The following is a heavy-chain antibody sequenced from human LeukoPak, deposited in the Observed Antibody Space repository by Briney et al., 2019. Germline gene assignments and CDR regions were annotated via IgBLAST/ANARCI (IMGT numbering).Heavy chain of an antibody. CDR3: ARGGNYYDSSGYTEAFDI. CDR2: INPSGGST. Sequence: ASVKVSCKASGYTFTSYYMHWVRQAPGQGLEWMGIINPSGGSTSYAQKFQGRVTMTRDTSTSTVYMELSSLRSEDTAVYYCARGGNYYDSSGYTEAFDIWGQGTMVTVSS. D-gene: IGHD3-22*01. CDR1: GYTFTSYY. J-gene: IGHJ3*02. V-gene: IGHV1-46*01.